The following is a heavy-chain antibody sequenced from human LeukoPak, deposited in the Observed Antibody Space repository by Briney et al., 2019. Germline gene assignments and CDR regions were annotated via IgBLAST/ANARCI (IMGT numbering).Heavy chain of an antibody. CDR3: ARALRGGIAAFRPTYAGGFDP. D-gene: IGHD6-13*01. CDR2: INPSGGST. CDR1: GYTFTSYY. V-gene: IGHV1-46*01. Sequence: GASVKVSCKASGYTFTSYYMHWVRQAPGQGLEWMGIINPSGGSTSYAQKFQGRVTMTTDTSTSTAYMELSRLRSDDTAVYYCARALRGGIAAFRPTYAGGFDPWGQGTLVTVSS. J-gene: IGHJ5*02.